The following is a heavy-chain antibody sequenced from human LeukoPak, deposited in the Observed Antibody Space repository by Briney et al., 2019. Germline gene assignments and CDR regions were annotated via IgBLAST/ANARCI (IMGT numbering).Heavy chain of an antibody. CDR2: TFGTETT. CDR1: RSPMSGYY. J-gene: IGHJ1*01. Sequence: SETLSLTCSVSRSPMSGYYWSWIRQPPGQGLEWIGYTFGTETTDYNPSLKSRLVISVDTSKNQVSLTLNSVTAADTAFYYCARGSVTPDAGYWGPGILVTVSS. D-gene: IGHD4-17*01. CDR3: ARGSVTPDAGY. V-gene: IGHV4-59*01.